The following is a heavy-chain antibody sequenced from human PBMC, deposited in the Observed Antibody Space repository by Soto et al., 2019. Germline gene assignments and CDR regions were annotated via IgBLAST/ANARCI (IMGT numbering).Heavy chain of an antibody. CDR3: AREVVLTEWYFDN. CDR2: TSSDGGTK. CDR1: GFTLSRYS. J-gene: IGHJ4*02. D-gene: IGHD2-21*01. V-gene: IGHV3-30-3*01. Sequence: VGSLRLSCVTSGFTLSRYSMHWFRQAPGKGLEWVAVTSSDGGTKFYADSVKGRFTVSRDNSKNTLYLQMNSLRPEDTAVYYCAREVVLTEWYFDNWGQGILVTVSS.